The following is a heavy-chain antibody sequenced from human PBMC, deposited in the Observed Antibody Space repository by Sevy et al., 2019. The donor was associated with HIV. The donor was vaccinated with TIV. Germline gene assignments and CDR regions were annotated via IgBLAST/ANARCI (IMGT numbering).Heavy chain of an antibody. Sequence: GGSLRLSCAASGFTFSSYAMHWVRQAPGKGLEWVAVISYDGSNKYYADSVKGRFTISRDNSKNTLYLQMNSLRAEDTAGYYCARGLLTYYYDSSGYYGGGYWGQGTLVTVSS. CDR2: ISYDGSNK. J-gene: IGHJ4*02. CDR3: ARGLLTYYYDSSGYYGGGY. CDR1: GFTFSSYA. D-gene: IGHD3-22*01. V-gene: IGHV3-30*04.